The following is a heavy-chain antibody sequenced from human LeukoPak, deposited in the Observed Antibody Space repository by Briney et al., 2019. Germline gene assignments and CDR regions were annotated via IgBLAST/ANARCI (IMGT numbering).Heavy chain of an antibody. CDR1: GYTLTELS. CDR3: ATSPVTIPTSYYYYMDV. J-gene: IGHJ6*03. CDR2: FDPEDGET. D-gene: IGHD3-9*01. Sequence: ATVKVSCKVSGYTLTELSMHWVRQAPGKGLEWMGGFDPEDGETIYAQKFQGRVTMTEDTSTDTAYKELSSLRSEDTAVYYCATSPVTIPTSYYYYMDVWGKGTTVTVSS. V-gene: IGHV1-24*01.